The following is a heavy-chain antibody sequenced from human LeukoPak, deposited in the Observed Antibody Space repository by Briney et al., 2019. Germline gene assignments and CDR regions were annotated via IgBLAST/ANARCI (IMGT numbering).Heavy chain of an antibody. CDR1: GFTFSSYA. CDR2: ISYDGSNK. Sequence: GRSLRPSCAASGFTFSSYAMHWVRQAPGKGLEWVAVISYDGSNKYYADSVKGRFTISRDNSKNTVFLQMNSLRAEDTAVYYCARGMGGYTFDYWGQGTLVTVSS. CDR3: ARGMGGYTFDY. V-gene: IGHV3-30-3*01. D-gene: IGHD5-24*01. J-gene: IGHJ4*02.